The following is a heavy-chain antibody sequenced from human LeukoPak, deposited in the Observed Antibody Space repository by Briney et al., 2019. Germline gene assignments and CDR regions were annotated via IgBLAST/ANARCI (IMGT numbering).Heavy chain of an antibody. Sequence: GGSLRLSCAASGFIFSNYGMHWIRQAPGKGLEWLAAIWHDGSNEWYADSVKGRFTISRDNAKNSLFLQMRSLRAEDTAVYYCVTEQWELGTWGQGTLVTVSS. CDR1: GFIFSNYG. J-gene: IGHJ5*02. CDR2: IWHDGSNE. V-gene: IGHV3-33*03. CDR3: VTEQWELGT. D-gene: IGHD6-19*01.